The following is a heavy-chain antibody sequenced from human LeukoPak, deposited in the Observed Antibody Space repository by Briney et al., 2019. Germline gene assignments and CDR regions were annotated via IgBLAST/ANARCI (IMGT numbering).Heavy chain of an antibody. CDR2: VYPSNSET. D-gene: IGHD5-12*01. Sequence: GESLKLSCKGSGYKFTDYWIAWVRQMPGKGLEWMGIVYPSNSETRYSPSFQGQATISADKSISTGYLQWSSLKASDTAIYFCARHRYSGSDTQGFDYWGQGTLVTVSS. CDR1: GYKFTDYW. J-gene: IGHJ4*02. CDR3: ARHRYSGSDTQGFDY. V-gene: IGHV5-51*01.